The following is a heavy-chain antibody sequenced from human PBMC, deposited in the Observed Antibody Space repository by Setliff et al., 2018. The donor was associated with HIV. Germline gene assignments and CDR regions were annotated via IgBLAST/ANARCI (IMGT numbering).Heavy chain of an antibody. J-gene: IGHJ3*02. D-gene: IGHD2-2*01. CDR2: ISAYKGNT. Sequence: ASVKVSCKAAGYNFLSYGFSWVRQAPGQGFQWMGWISAYKGNTIYAQNLQGRVTMTTDTSTSTVYMELRSLTSDDTAVYYCARSVWAVVVPTDPAVDAFAIWGQGTMVTVS. CDR1: GYNFLSYG. CDR3: ARSVWAVVVPTDPAVDAFAI. V-gene: IGHV1-18*04.